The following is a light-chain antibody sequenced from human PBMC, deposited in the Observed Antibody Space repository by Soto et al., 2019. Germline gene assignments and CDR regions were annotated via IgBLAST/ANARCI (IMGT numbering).Light chain of an antibody. CDR1: QNIGTW. V-gene: IGKV1-5*01. CDR3: QQCGDSWS. Sequence: DIRMTQSPSTLSASVGDRVTITCRASQNIGTWLAWYQQKPGKAPDLLIYDASTLESGVPSRFSGSGSGTEFPLTISSLQPGYFATYYFQQCGDSWSFGQGTKVEIK. CDR2: DAS. J-gene: IGKJ1*01.